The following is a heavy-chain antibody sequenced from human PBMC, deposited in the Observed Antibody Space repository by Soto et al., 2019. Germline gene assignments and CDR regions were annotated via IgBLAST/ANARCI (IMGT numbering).Heavy chain of an antibody. CDR1: GYTLTELS. Sequence: GASVKVTCKVSGYTLTELSMHWVRQAPGKGLEWMGGFDPEDGETIYAQKFQGRVTMTEDTSTDTAYMELSSLRSEDTAVYYCATVSGYSYGERFYFDYWGHGTLVTVSS. J-gene: IGHJ4*01. CDR2: FDPEDGET. CDR3: ATVSGYSYGERFYFDY. D-gene: IGHD5-18*01. V-gene: IGHV1-24*01.